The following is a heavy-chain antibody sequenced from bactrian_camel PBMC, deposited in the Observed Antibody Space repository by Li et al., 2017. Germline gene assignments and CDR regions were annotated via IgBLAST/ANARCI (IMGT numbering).Heavy chain of an antibody. CDR2: ILSDGSNT. D-gene: IGHD2*01. CDR1: GFTFSGYY. J-gene: IGHJ6*01. V-gene: IGHV3-2*01. Sequence: HVQLVESGGGLVQPGGSLRLSCAASGFTFSGYYMTWVRQAPGKGLEWVSKILSDGSNTFYADSVKGRFTITLDSATNSCLLQMNNLKSEDTARYYCAVAVMESSGGYCSGGRFAYWGQATQVTVS. CDR3: AVAVMESSGGYCSGGRFAY.